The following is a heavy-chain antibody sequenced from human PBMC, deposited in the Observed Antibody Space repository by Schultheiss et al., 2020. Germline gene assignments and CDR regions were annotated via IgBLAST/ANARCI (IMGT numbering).Heavy chain of an antibody. CDR2: ISSSGGTK. D-gene: IGHD3-10*01. Sequence: GGSLRLSCAASGFTFSDYYMSWIRQAPGKGLEWVSYISSSGGTKYYADSVRGRFTISRDNAKNSLYLQMSSLRAEDTAVYYCARVVPSYYFDYWGQGTLVTVSS. CDR1: GFTFSDYY. J-gene: IGHJ4*02. CDR3: ARVVPSYYFDY. V-gene: IGHV3-11*04.